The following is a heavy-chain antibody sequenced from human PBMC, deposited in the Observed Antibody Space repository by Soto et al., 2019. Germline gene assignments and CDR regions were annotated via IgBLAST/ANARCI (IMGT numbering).Heavy chain of an antibody. CDR1: GFTFSNYW. CDR3: ARDKSITMVPDY. Sequence: GGSLRLSCAASGFTFSNYWIHWVRQVPGKGLMWVSHINIDGTSTTYADSVKGRFTISRDNAKNTLYLQMNSLRAEDTAVYYCARDKSITMVPDYWGQGTLVTVSS. CDR2: INIDGTST. V-gene: IGHV3-74*01. D-gene: IGHD3-10*01. J-gene: IGHJ4*02.